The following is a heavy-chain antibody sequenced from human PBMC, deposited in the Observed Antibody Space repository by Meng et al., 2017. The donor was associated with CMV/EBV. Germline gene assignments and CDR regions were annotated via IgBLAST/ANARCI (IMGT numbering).Heavy chain of an antibody. J-gene: IGHJ4*02. Sequence: CTVSGGAVSSGSYYWSWIRQPPGKGLEWIGYIYYSGSTNYNPSLKSRVTISVDTSKDQFSLKLSSVTAADTAVYYCARDHPDSSLGYWGQGTLVTVSS. CDR1: GGAVSSGSYY. D-gene: IGHD6-6*01. CDR2: IYYSGST. V-gene: IGHV4-61*01. CDR3: ARDHPDSSLGY.